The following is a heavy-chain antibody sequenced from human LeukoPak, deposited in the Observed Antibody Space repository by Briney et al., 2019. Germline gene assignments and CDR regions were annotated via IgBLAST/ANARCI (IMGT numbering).Heavy chain of an antibody. V-gene: IGHV4-4*07. D-gene: IGHD2-2*01. J-gene: IGHJ4*02. Sequence: SETLSLTCTVSGGSMSTYYWSWIRQPAGKGLEWIGRIYTSGDTTYNPSLKSRVTMSLDTSKNQFSLKPSSVTAADTAVYYCAGSISWYSYFDYWGQGTLVTVSS. CDR1: GGSMSTYY. CDR3: AGSISWYSYFDY. CDR2: IYTSGDT.